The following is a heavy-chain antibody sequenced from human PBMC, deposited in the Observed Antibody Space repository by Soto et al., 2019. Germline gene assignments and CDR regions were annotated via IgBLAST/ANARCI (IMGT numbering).Heavy chain of an antibody. CDR2: IKQDGSEK. D-gene: IGHD1-26*01. Sequence: EVQLVESGGGLVQPGGSLRLSCAASGFTFSRYWMSWVRQAPGKGLEWVANIKQDGSEKYYVDSVKGRFTISRDNAKNSLYLQMNSLRAEDTAVYCCASGGATGDYYYYGMDVWGQGTTVTVSS. V-gene: IGHV3-7*02. CDR3: ASGGATGDYYYYGMDV. J-gene: IGHJ6*02. CDR1: GFTFSRYW.